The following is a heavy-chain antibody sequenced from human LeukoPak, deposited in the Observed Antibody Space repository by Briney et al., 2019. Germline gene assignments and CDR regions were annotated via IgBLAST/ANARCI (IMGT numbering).Heavy chain of an antibody. J-gene: IGHJ4*02. V-gene: IGHV3-21*04. D-gene: IGHD6-13*01. CDR2: ISGGSSYI. CDR1: GFTFSSYT. Sequence: GGSLRLSCAASGFTFSSYTMNWVRQAPGKGLEWVSSISGGSSYIYYADSVKGRFTISRHNANNSLYLQMNSLRAEDTALYYCARGTLKAAATDFDYWGQGTLVTVSS. CDR3: ARGTLKAAATDFDY.